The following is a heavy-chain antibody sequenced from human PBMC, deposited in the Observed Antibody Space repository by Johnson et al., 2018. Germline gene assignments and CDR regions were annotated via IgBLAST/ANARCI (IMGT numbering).Heavy chain of an antibody. CDR1: GGSFSGYY. Sequence: QVQLQQWGAGLLKPSETLSLTCAVYGGSFSGYYWSWIRQPPGKGLEWIGEINHSGSTNYNPSLKSRVTISVDTSKNQFSLKLSSVTAADTAVYYCARFWIVGSNDAFDIWGQGTMVTVSS. J-gene: IGHJ3*02. CDR2: INHSGST. CDR3: ARFWIVGSNDAFDI. V-gene: IGHV4-34*01. D-gene: IGHD3-22*01.